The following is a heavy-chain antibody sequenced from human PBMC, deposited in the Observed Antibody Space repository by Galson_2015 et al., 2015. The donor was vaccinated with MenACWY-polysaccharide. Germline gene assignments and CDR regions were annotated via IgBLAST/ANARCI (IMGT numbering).Heavy chain of an antibody. CDR2: IKRDGSST. Sequence: SLRLSCAASGFTFSTYWLHWVRQAPGRGLVWVSRIKRDGSSTNYADPVKGRFTISRANAKNTLYLQMNSLRAEDTALYYCARGSCVYDWGLGTLVTVSA. CDR3: ARGSCVYD. V-gene: IGHV3-74*01. J-gene: IGHJ4*02. CDR1: GFTFSTYW. D-gene: IGHD5/OR15-5a*01.